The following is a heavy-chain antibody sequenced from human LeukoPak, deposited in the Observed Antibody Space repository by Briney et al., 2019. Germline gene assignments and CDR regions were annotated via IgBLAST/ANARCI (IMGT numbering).Heavy chain of an antibody. V-gene: IGHV1-69*05. D-gene: IGHD3-22*01. Sequence: GSSVKVSCKASGGTFSSYAISWVRQAPGQGLEWMGGIIPIFGTANYAQKLQGRVTMTTDTSTSTAYMELRSLRSDDTAVYYCAIGYYDSSGYYYPFDYWGQGTLVTVSS. J-gene: IGHJ4*02. CDR1: GGTFSSYA. CDR3: AIGYYDSSGYYYPFDY. CDR2: IIPIFGTA.